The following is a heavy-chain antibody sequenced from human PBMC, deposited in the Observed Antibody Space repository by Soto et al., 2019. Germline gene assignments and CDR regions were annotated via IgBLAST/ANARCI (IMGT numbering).Heavy chain of an antibody. CDR1: GYTFFTYD. J-gene: IGHJ5*02. CDR2: ISTYSGDT. V-gene: IGHV1-18*01. D-gene: IGHD5-12*01. CDR3: ARHHGPTTSDKWFDP. Sequence: QVHLVQSGVEVKTPGASVKVSCQASGYTFFTYDISWVRQAPGQWLEWMGWISTYSGDTKYAQKFQGRVTMTTDTSTTTAYLELRSLRSVDPAVYYCARHHGPTTSDKWFDPWGQGTLVTVSS.